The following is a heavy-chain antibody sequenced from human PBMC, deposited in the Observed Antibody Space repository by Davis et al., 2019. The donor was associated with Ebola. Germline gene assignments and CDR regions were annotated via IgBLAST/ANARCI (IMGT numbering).Heavy chain of an antibody. CDR2: ISSSYDTI. J-gene: IGHJ4*02. D-gene: IGHD1-26*01. CDR3: ARDVSGRYPYYFDS. V-gene: IGHV3-11*04. Sequence: GESLKISCVASGFTLNAHHMNWLRQAPGKGLEWVSFISSSYDTIYYADSVKGRFTISRDNAKNSLHLQMNSLRAEDTGLYYCARDVSGRYPYYFDSWGQGTLVTVSS. CDR1: GFTLNAHH.